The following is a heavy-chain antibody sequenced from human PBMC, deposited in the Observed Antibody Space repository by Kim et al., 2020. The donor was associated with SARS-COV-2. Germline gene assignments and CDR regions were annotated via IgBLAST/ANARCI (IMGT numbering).Heavy chain of an antibody. CDR3: ARPLGQRLEDDYDV. CDR1: GFTFAGYC. V-gene: IGHV3-7*01. CDR2: INDGGSER. J-gene: IGHJ3*01. Sequence: GGSLRLSCAASGFTFAGYCMSWVRQAPGKGLEWVANINDGGSERSYVDSVRGRFTISRDNSRKSLYLQMNGLRAADTAVYYCARPLGQRLEDDYDVWG. D-gene: IGHD3-16*01.